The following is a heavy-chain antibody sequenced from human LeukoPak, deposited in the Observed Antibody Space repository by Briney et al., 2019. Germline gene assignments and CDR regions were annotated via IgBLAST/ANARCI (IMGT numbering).Heavy chain of an antibody. Sequence: SQTLSLTCTVSGGSINSGNYYWSWIRQPAGKGPEWIGRIDTSGTTSYNPSLKSRVTISVDTSKNQFSLKLRSVTAADTAVYYCARVRVGTNPYYFDSWGQGTLVTVSS. CDR3: ARVRVGTNPYYFDS. V-gene: IGHV4-61*02. CDR1: GGSINSGNYY. J-gene: IGHJ4*02. CDR2: IDTSGTT. D-gene: IGHD1-26*01.